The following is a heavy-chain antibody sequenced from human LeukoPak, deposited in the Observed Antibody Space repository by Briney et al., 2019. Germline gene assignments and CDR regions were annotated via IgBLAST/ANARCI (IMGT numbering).Heavy chain of an antibody. CDR2: IKQDGSEK. V-gene: IGHV3-7*01. D-gene: IGHD2-2*01. Sequence: GGSLRLSCAASGFSFTAAWMSWVRQAPGKGLEWVANIKQDGSEKYYVDSVKGRFTISRDNAKNSLYLQMNSLRAEDTAVYYCARRYCSSTSCPEDYWGQGTLVTVSS. CDR1: GFSFTAAW. CDR3: ARRYCSSTSCPEDY. J-gene: IGHJ4*02.